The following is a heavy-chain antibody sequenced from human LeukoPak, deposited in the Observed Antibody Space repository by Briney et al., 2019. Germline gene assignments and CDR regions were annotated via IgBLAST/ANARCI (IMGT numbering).Heavy chain of an antibody. Sequence: GGSLRLSCAASGFTVSNNYMSWVRQAPGKGLEWVSVIYSGGTTFYADSVKGRFTISRDNSKNTLYLQMNSLRAEDTAVYYCAKVFQDYYDSSGYGGLDYWGQGTLVTVSS. V-gene: IGHV3-53*01. D-gene: IGHD3-22*01. J-gene: IGHJ4*02. CDR2: IYSGGTT. CDR3: AKVFQDYYDSSGYGGLDY. CDR1: GFTVSNNY.